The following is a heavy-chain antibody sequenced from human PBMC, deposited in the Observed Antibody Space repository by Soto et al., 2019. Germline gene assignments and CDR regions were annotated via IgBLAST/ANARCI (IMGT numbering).Heavy chain of an antibody. CDR3: ARGLFSWSGYYRRYYYYYMDV. Sequence: QVQLQESGPGLVKPSQTLSLTCTVSGGSISSGGYYWSWIRQHPGKGLEWIGYIYYSGSTYYNPSLKSRVTISVDTSKNQFSLKLSSVTAADTAVYYCARGLFSWSGYYRRYYYYYMDVWGKGTTVTVSS. CDR2: IYYSGST. D-gene: IGHD3-3*01. V-gene: IGHV4-31*03. J-gene: IGHJ6*03. CDR1: GGSISSGGYY.